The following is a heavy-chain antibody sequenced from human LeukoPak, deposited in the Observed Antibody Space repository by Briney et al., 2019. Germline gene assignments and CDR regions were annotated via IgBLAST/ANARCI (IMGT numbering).Heavy chain of an antibody. V-gene: IGHV4-59*08. Sequence: PSVTLSLTCTVSGAFISSNHWSWIRQPPGKGLEWIGYIYYSGSTNYNPSLKSRVTLSVDTSKNQFSLKLSSVTAADTAMYYCARLMVGATGDCWFDPWGRGTLVTVSS. CDR3: ARLMVGATGDCWFDP. CDR2: IYYSGST. CDR1: GAFISSNH. D-gene: IGHD1-26*01. J-gene: IGHJ5*02.